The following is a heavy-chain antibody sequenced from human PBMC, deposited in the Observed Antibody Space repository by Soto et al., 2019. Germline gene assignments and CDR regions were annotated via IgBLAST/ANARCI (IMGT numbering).Heavy chain of an antibody. CDR3: ARHPGGYCSGGSCYSYYYYYYMDV. D-gene: IGHD2-15*01. CDR1: GGSISSSSYY. Sequence: QLQLQESGPGLVKPSETLSLTCTVSGGSISSSSYYWGWIRQPPGKGLEWIGSIYYSGSTYFNPSLKSRVTISVETSKNQFSLKLSSVTAADTAVYYCARHPGGYCSGGSCYSYYYYYYMDVWGKGTTVTVSS. CDR2: IYYSGST. J-gene: IGHJ6*03. V-gene: IGHV4-39*01.